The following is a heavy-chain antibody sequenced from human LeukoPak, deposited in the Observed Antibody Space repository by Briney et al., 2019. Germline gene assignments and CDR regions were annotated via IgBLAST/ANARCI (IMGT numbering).Heavy chain of an antibody. CDR3: ARYYDFWSGYYSDAFDI. J-gene: IGHJ3*02. CDR2: IYYSGST. V-gene: IGHV4-39*01. Sequence: PSETLSLTCTVSGGSISSSSYYWGWIRQPPGKGLEWIGSIYYSGSTYHNPSLKSRVTISVDTSKNQFSLKLSSVTAADTAVYYCARYYDFWSGYYSDAFDIWGQGTMVTVSS. CDR1: GGSISSSSYY. D-gene: IGHD3-3*01.